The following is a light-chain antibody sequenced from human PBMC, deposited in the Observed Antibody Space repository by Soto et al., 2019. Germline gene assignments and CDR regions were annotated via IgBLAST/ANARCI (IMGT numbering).Light chain of an antibody. CDR3: QQYNNWPRGT. J-gene: IGKJ2*02. Sequence: EIVMTQSPATLSVSPGERATLSCRASQSVSSNLAWYQQKPGQAPRLLIYGAYTRATGIPARFSGSGSGTAFTLTNNSQQYAAVAVYYCQQYNNWPRGTFGQGTKLEIK. V-gene: IGKV3D-15*01. CDR1: QSVSSN. CDR2: GAY.